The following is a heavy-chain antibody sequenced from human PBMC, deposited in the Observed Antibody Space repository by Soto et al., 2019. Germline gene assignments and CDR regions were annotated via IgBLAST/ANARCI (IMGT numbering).Heavy chain of an antibody. CDR1: GGSISSSSYY. CDR3: ATYRKFFQI. V-gene: IGHV4-30-2*01. Sequence: SETLSLTCTVSGGSISSSSYYWSWIRQPPGKGPEWIGFIYNSGSTYYNSSLKSRVTISVDRSKNHFLLNLTSVTAADTAVYYCATYRKFFQIWGQGTKVTVSS. J-gene: IGHJ3*02. CDR2: IYNSGST.